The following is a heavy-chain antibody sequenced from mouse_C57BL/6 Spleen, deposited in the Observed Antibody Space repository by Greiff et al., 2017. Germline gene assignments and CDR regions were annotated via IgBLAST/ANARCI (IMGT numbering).Heavy chain of an antibody. V-gene: IGHV1-39*01. J-gene: IGHJ3*01. D-gene: IGHD1-1*01. CDR1: GYSFTDYN. CDR2: INPNNGTT. CDR3: ARWDYYSSCYKFAY. Sequence: VQLQQSGPELVKPGASVKISCKASGYSFTDYNMNWVKQSNGKSLEWIGVINPNNGTTSYNQKFKGKATLTVDQSSSTAYMQLNSLTSEDSAVYYCARWDYYSSCYKFAYWGQGTLVTVSA.